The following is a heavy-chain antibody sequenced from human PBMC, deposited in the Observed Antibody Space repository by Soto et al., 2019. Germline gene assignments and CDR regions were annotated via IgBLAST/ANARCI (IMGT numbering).Heavy chain of an antibody. V-gene: IGHV5-10-1*01. J-gene: IGHJ6*02. D-gene: IGHD2-8*01. CDR1: GYSFTSYW. CDR3: ARIIGYCTNGVCPYYYGMDV. CDR2: IDPSDSYT. Sequence: GESLKISCKGSGYSFTSYWISWVRQMPGKGLEWMGRIDPSDSYTNYSPSFQGHVTISADKSISTAYLQWSSLKASDTAMYYCARIIGYCTNGVCPYYYGMDVWGQGTTVTVSS.